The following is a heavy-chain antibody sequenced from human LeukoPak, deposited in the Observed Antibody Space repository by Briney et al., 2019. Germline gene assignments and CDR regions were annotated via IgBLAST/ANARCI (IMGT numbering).Heavy chain of an antibody. J-gene: IGHJ4*02. CDR3: AREPIYYYGSGSYPQSDY. V-gene: IGHV4-61*02. CDR1: GGSISSGSYY. CDR2: IYTSGST. Sequence: PSQTLSLTCTVSGGSISSGSYYWSWIRQPAGKGLEWIGRIYTSGSTNYNPSLKSRVTTSVDTSKNQFSLKLSSVTAAYTAVYYCAREPIYYYGSGSYPQSDYWGQGTLVTVSS. D-gene: IGHD3-10*01.